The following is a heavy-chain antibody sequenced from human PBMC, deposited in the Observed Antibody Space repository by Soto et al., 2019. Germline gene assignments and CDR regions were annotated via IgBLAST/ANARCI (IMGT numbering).Heavy chain of an antibody. D-gene: IGHD3-3*01. V-gene: IGHV3-23*01. CDR3: AKDNPYYDFWSGYYRI. CDR2: ISGSGGST. CDR1: GFTFSSYA. J-gene: IGHJ4*02. Sequence: EVQLLESGGGLVQPGGSLRLSCAASGFTFSSYAMSWVRQAPGKGLEWLSAISGSGGSTYYADSVKGRFTISRDNSKNTLYLQMNSLRAEDTAVYYCAKDNPYYDFWSGYYRIWGQGTLVTVSS.